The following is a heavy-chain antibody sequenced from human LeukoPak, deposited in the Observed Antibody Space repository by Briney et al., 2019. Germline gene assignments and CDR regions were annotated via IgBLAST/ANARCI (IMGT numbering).Heavy chain of an antibody. CDR1: GFTLSSYS. Sequence: GGSLRLSCVASGFTLSSYSMNWVRQAPGKGLEWVSYISDTGSAIAYADSVKGRFTMSRDEAKNSLHLQMNSLRDEDTAVYYCTRRFDSWGQGVLVTAS. CDR2: ISDTGSAI. V-gene: IGHV3-48*02. CDR3: TRRFDS. J-gene: IGHJ4*02.